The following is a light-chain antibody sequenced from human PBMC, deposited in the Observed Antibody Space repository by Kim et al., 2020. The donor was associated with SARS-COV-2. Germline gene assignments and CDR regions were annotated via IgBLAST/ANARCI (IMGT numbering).Light chain of an antibody. V-gene: IGLV7-43*01. Sequence: GGTVTLTCVSSTGTVTSGYFPSWFQQKPGQTPRALIYSTSNNHSWTPARFSGSLLGGKAALTLSSVQPEDEAEYYCLLYYGDGQLLFGGGTQLTVL. CDR3: LLYYGDGQLL. CDR1: TGTVTSGYF. J-gene: IGLJ2*01. CDR2: STS.